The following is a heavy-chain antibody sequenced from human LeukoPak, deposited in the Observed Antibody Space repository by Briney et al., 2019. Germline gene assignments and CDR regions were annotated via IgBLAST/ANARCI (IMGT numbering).Heavy chain of an antibody. Sequence: PSETLSLTCTGSGGSISSYYWGWIRQPPGKELEWIGYINYSGRTNYNPSLKSRVTISVDTSKNQFSLKLSSVTAADTAVYYCARVGATIYFDLSGRGTLVTVSS. J-gene: IGHJ2*01. CDR2: INYSGRT. CDR1: GGSISSYY. CDR3: ARVGATIYFDL. D-gene: IGHD1-26*01. V-gene: IGHV4-59*01.